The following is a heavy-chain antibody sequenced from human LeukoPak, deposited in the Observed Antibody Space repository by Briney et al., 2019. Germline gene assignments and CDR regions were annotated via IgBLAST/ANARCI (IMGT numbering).Heavy chain of an antibody. J-gene: IGHJ5*01. CDR1: GGSVSSGTYY. D-gene: IGHD4-17*01. Sequence: SETLSLTCSVSGGSVSSGTYYWSWLRPPPGKGLEWVGYFYNRGRTQPIPSLTSRVTSLVDTAQIQFSLKLSSVTAADTAVYYCARDPYGEGWFDPWGQGTLVTVSS. CDR3: ARDPYGEGWFDP. CDR2: FYNRGRT. V-gene: IGHV4-61*01.